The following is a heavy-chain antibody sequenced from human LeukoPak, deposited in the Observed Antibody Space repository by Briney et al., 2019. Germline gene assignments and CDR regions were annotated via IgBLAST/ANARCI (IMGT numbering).Heavy chain of an antibody. CDR3: ARGGRAGWSGSYEDSFDI. CDR2: IVYDGSNK. CDR1: GFTFSSYA. J-gene: IGHJ3*02. Sequence: GRSLRLSCAASGFTFSSYAMHWVRQAPGKGLEWVAVIVYDGSNKKYADSVKGRFTISRDNSKNTLYLQMNSLRADDTAVYYCARGGRAGWSGSYEDSFDIWGQGTMVTVSS. V-gene: IGHV3-30*14. D-gene: IGHD1-26*01.